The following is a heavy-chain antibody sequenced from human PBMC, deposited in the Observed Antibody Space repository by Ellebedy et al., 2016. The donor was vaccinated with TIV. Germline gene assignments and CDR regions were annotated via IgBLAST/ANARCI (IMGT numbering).Heavy chain of an antibody. J-gene: IGHJ5*02. CDR2: ISAFNGNT. V-gene: IGHV1-18*04. CDR3: ARSLPGYNWFDP. CDR1: GYTFSTFG. Sequence: ASVKVSCKASGYTFSTFGISWMRQAPGQGPEWMGWISAFNGNTNYTQKFQGRVTMTTDTSTTTAYLEVRSLRSDDTAVYYCARSLPGYNWFDPWGQGTLVTVSS. D-gene: IGHD3-9*01.